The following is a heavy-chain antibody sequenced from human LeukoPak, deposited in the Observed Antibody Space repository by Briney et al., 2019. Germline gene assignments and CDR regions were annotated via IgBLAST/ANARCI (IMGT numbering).Heavy chain of an antibody. D-gene: IGHD3-3*01. Sequence: PGGSLRLSCAASGFTFSSYAMHWVRQAPGKGLEWMAVISYDGSNKYYADSVKGRFTISRDNSKNTLYLQMNSLRAEDTAVYYCARDCDKFGVVQSYYYYYGMDVWGQGTTVTVSS. J-gene: IGHJ6*02. CDR2: ISYDGSNK. CDR3: ARDCDKFGVVQSYYYYYGMDV. CDR1: GFTFSSYA. V-gene: IGHV3-30-3*01.